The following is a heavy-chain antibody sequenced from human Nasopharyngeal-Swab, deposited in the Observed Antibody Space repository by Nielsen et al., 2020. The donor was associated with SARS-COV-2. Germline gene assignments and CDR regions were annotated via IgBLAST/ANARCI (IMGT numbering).Heavy chain of an antibody. V-gene: IGHV4-59*01. CDR2: IYYSGST. CDR1: GGSISSYY. J-gene: IGHJ6*02. CDR3: AREKGLWFGESKGGSYYYYYGMDV. Sequence: SETLSLTCTVSGGSISSYYWSWIRQPPGKGLEWIGYIYYSGSTNYNPSLKGRVTISVDTSKNQFSLKLSSVTAADTAVYYCAREKGLWFGESKGGSYYYYYGMDVWGQGTTVTVSS. D-gene: IGHD3-10*01.